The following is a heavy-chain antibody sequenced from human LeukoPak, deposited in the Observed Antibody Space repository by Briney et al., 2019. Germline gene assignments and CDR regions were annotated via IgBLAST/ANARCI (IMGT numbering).Heavy chain of an antibody. CDR1: GFTFSAYN. CDR3: ARGNYYDSSGHY. CDR2: ISTTNTI. Sequence: TGGSLRLSCAASGFTFSAYNMHWVRQAPGKGLEWVSFISTTNTIFYADSVKGRFTISRDNAKNSLYLQMNNLRAGDTAVYYCARGNYYDSSGHYWGQGTLVTVSS. J-gene: IGHJ4*02. V-gene: IGHV3-69-1*02. D-gene: IGHD3-22*01.